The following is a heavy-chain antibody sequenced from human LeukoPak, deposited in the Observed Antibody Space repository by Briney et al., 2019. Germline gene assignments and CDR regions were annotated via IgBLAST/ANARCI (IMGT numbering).Heavy chain of an antibody. CDR1: GFTFSSYW. J-gene: IGHJ4*02. V-gene: IGHV3-74*01. Sequence: GGSLRLSCAASGFTFSSYWMHWVRQAPGKGLVWVSRINSDGSSTSYADSVKGRFTISRDNAKNALYLQMNSLRAEDTAVYYCARELIIVGARPYDYWGQGTLVTVSS. CDR2: INSDGSST. CDR3: ARELIIVGARPYDY. D-gene: IGHD1-26*01.